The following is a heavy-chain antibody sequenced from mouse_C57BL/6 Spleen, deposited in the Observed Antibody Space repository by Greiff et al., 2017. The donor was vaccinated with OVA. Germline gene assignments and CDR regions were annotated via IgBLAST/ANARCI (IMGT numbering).Heavy chain of an antibody. CDR1: GYAFTNYL. Sequence: QVHVKQSGAELVRPGTSVKVSCKASGYAFTNYLIEWVKQRPGQGLEWIGVINPGSGGTNYNEKFKGKATLTADKSSSTAYMQLSSLTSEDSAVYYCARREDGYYVGAMDYWGQGTSVTVSS. J-gene: IGHJ4*01. CDR3: ARREDGYYVGAMDY. V-gene: IGHV1-54*01. D-gene: IGHD2-3*01. CDR2: INPGSGGT.